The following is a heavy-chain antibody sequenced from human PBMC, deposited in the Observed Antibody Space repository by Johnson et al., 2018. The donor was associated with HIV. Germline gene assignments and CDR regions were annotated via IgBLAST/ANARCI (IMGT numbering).Heavy chain of an antibody. CDR3: ARVTRYNWNSDAFDG. D-gene: IGHD1-1*01. V-gene: IGHV3-66*01. CDR2: IYSGGST. CDR1: GFTFSKSW. J-gene: IGHJ3*01. Sequence: VQLVESGGGLVQPGGSLRLSCAASGFTFSKSWMHWVRQAPGKGLEWVSVIYSGGSTYYADSVKGRFTISRDNSKNTLYLQMNSLRAEDTAVYYCARVTRYNWNSDAFDGWGQGTMVTVSS.